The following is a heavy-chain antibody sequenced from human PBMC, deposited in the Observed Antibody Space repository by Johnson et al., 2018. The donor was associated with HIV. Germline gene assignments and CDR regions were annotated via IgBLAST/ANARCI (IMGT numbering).Heavy chain of an antibody. V-gene: IGHV3-74*02. CDR3: AKGRVTIFGEVI. CDR1: GFTFSDAW. CDR2: INGDGSRT. Sequence: VQLVESGGGLVQPGGSLRLSCAVSGFTFSDAWMSWVRQAPGKGLVWVSRINGDGSRTSYADSVKGRFTIARDNAKNTLFLEMKSLRAEDTALYYCAKGRVTIFGEVIWA. J-gene: IGHJ3*02. D-gene: IGHD3-3*01.